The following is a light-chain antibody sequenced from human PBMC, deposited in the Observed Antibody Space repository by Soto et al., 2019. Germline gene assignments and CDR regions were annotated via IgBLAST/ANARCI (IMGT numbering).Light chain of an antibody. Sequence: DIQMTQSPSSLSASVGDSVTIPCRASQRINKYLNWYQQRSGRAPRLLIHTASSLHSGVPSRFSGSGSGSDFTLTTSSLQPEDFATYFCQQSFSTPYTFGLGTKLEI. CDR2: TAS. CDR1: QRINKY. V-gene: IGKV1-39*01. CDR3: QQSFSTPYT. J-gene: IGKJ2*01.